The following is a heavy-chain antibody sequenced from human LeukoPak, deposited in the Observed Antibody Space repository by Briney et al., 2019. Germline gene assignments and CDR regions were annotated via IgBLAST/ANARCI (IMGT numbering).Heavy chain of an antibody. D-gene: IGHD6-19*01. J-gene: IGHJ4*02. CDR1: RFTFDDYA. Sequence: GGSLRLSCAASRFTFDDYAMRWVRQAPGKGLEWVSGISWNSGRIVYADAVKGRFTISRDNAKNSLYLQMNSLRAEDTAFYYCAKGAVAVTESTIDYWGQGTLVTVSS. CDR2: ISWNSGRI. CDR3: AKGAVAVTESTIDY. V-gene: IGHV3-9*01.